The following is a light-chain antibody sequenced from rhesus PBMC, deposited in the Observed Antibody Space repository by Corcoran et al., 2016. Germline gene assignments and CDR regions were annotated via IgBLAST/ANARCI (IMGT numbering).Light chain of an antibody. J-gene: IGKJ1*01. CDR3: LQHNSYPWT. V-gene: IGKV1-28*02. Sequence: DIQMTQSPSSLSASVVDTVTITCRASQGINSYLNWFQQKPGKAPKLLIYDASSLESGVPSRFSGTGSGTDFTLTIRSLQPEDFATYYCLQHNSYPWTFGQGTKVEIK. CDR2: DAS. CDR1: QGINSY.